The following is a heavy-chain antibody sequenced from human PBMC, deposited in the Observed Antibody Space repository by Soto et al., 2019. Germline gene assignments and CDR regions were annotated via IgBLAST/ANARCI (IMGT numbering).Heavy chain of an antibody. CDR1: GGSISSSSYY. V-gene: IGHV4-39*01. J-gene: IGHJ5*02. Sequence: PSETLSLTCTVSGGSISSSSYYWGWIRQPPGKGLEWIGSIYYSGSTYYNPSLKSRVTISVDTSKNQFSLKLSSVTAADTAVYYCARQSIVPGYYDSSGYYYGWFDPWGQGTLVTVSS. CDR2: IYYSGST. D-gene: IGHD3-22*01. CDR3: ARQSIVPGYYDSSGYYYGWFDP.